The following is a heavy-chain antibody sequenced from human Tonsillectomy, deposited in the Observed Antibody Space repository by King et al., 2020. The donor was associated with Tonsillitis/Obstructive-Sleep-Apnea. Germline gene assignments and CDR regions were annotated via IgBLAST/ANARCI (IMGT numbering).Heavy chain of an antibody. J-gene: IGHJ5*02. D-gene: IGHD1-26*01. CDR1: GFTFSSYG. CDR3: ARFSAFAWELLPVDP. V-gene: IGHV1-18*01. Sequence: VQLVESGAEVKKPGASVKVSCKASGFTFSSYGIIWVRQAPGQGLEWVGWISAYNGDTNYAQKLQDRVTMTTDTSTSTASMELRSLISDDTAVYYCARFSAFAWELLPVDPWGQGTLVTVSS. CDR2: ISAYNGDT.